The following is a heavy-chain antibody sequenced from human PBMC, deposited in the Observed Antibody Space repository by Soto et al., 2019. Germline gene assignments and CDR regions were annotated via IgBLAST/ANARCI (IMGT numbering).Heavy chain of an antibody. CDR2: IWYDGSNK. CDR3: ARSRICDGGYVCDYYYYYGMDV. J-gene: IGHJ6*02. CDR1: GFTFSSYG. Sequence: PGGSLRLSCAVSGFTFSSYGMHWIRQAPGKGLEWVAVIWYDGSNKYYADSVKGRFTISRDNSKNTLYLQMNSLRAEDTAVYYCARSRICDGGYVCDYYYYYGMDVWGQGTTVTVSS. V-gene: IGHV3-33*01. D-gene: IGHD5-12*01.